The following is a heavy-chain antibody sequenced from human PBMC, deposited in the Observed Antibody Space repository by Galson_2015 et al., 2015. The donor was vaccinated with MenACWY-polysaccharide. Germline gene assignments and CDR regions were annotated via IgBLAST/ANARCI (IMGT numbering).Heavy chain of an antibody. CDR3: ARGGWIAQNNSFSYASSAFD. D-gene: IGHD3-22*01. V-gene: IGHV3-23*01. CDR2: VSNSGGNT. Sequence: SLRLSCAASGFTFSSYALTWVRQAPGAGLEWGLIVSNSGGNTYYADPAKGQVTISRDHSKNNLYLQMNTRRAEDTALYYCARGGWIAQNNSFSYASSAFDWGQG. CDR1: GFTFSSYA. J-gene: IGHJ4*02.